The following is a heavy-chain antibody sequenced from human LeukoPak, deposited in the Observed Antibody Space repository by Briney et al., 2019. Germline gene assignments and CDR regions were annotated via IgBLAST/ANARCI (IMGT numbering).Heavy chain of an antibody. CDR3: ARAQNSGYAWAAFDI. J-gene: IGHJ3*02. CDR2: IYHTGST. D-gene: IGHD5-12*01. Sequence: PSETLSLTCTVSGHSIINSYYWGWIRQPPGKGLEWIGSIYHTGSTYYNPSLKSRLTISVDTSKNQFSLKLSSVTAADTAVYYCARAQNSGYAWAAFDIWGQGTMVTVSS. CDR1: GHSIINSYY. V-gene: IGHV4-38-2*02.